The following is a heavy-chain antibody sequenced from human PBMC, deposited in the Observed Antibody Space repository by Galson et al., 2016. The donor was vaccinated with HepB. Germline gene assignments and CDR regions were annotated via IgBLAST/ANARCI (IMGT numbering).Heavy chain of an antibody. Sequence: LRLSCAASGFTFSSNWMHWVRQAPGKGLVWVSRINTDGSTTNYADSVKGRFTISRDNAKNTLFLQMNSLRAEDTAVYYCIRSLGATDYRGQGTLVTVSS. D-gene: IGHD1-26*01. V-gene: IGHV3-74*01. J-gene: IGHJ4*02. CDR1: GFTFSSNW. CDR3: IRSLGATDY. CDR2: INTDGSTT.